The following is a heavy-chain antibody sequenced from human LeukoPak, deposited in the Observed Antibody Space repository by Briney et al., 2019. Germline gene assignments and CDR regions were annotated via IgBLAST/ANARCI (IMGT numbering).Heavy chain of an antibody. Sequence: GGSLRLSCAASGFTFSSYSMNWVRQPPGKGLEWVSSIGSRTSFIYHAESVKGRFAISRGDARNSLYLQLNSLRAEDSAVYYCARDRTLDYWGQGTLVTVSS. CDR1: GFTFSSYS. CDR2: IGSRTSFI. CDR3: ARDRTLDY. D-gene: IGHD3/OR15-3a*01. V-gene: IGHV3-21*01. J-gene: IGHJ4*02.